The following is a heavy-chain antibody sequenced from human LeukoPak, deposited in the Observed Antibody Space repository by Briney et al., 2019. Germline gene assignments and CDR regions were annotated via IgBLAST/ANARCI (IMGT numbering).Heavy chain of an antibody. CDR1: GYTFTGYY. D-gene: IGHD6-6*01. J-gene: IGHJ6*03. CDR3: ARAGARPISSIAARPDYYYYYMDV. V-gene: IGHV1-2*02. Sequence: ASVKVSCKASGYTFTGYYMHWVRQAPGLGLEWMGWINPNSGDTIFAQRFQGRVTLTRDTSVSTAYMELSRLTSDDTAVYYCARAGARPISSIAARPDYYYYYMDVWGKGTTVTVSS. CDR2: INPNSGDT.